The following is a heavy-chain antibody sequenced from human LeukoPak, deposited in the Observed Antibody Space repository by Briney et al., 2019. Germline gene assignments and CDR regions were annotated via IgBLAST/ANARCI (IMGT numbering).Heavy chain of an antibody. CDR2: IIPIFGTA. CDR3: AGDRSPLWFGEFETPYYYYGMDV. V-gene: IGHV1-69*06. J-gene: IGHJ6*04. D-gene: IGHD3-10*01. CDR1: GYTFTGCY. Sequence: GASVKVSCRASGYTFTGCYMHWVRQAPGQGLEWMGWIIPIFGTANYAQKFQGRVTITADKSTSTAYMELSSLRSEDTAVYYCAGDRSPLWFGEFETPYYYYGMDVWGKGTTVTVSS.